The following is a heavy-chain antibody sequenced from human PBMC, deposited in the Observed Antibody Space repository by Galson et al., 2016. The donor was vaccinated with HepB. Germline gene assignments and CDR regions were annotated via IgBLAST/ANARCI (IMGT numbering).Heavy chain of an antibody. CDR2: IWYDGSNK. Sequence: SLRLSCAASGFTFRSYGMHWVRQAPGKGLEWVAVIWYDGSNKYYGDSVKGQFTISRDNSKNTLYLQMNSLGPEDTAVYYCAAYDTGHFDYWGQGTVVTVSS. CDR1: GFTFRSYG. D-gene: IGHD3-9*01. J-gene: IGHJ4*02. V-gene: IGHV3-33*01. CDR3: AAYDTGHFDY.